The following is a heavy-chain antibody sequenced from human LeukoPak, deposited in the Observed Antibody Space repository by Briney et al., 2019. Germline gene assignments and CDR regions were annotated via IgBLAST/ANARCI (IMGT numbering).Heavy chain of an antibody. CDR2: IYTSGST. D-gene: IGHD2-2*01. CDR1: GGSISSYY. Sequence: PSETLSLTCTVSGGSISSYYWSWIRQPPGKGLEWIGYIYTSGSTNYNPSLKSRVTISVDTSKNQFSLKLSSVTAADTAVYYCAREKYCSSTSCYHNWFDPWGQGTLVTVSS. CDR3: AREKYCSSTSCYHNWFDP. J-gene: IGHJ5*02. V-gene: IGHV4-4*09.